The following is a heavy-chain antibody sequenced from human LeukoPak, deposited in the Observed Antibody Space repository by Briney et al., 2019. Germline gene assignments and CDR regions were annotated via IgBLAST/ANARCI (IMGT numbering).Heavy chain of an antibody. D-gene: IGHD6-13*01. CDR3: ARLGSSSWYFYYYYGMDV. CDR1: GYTFTSYD. Sequence: ASVKVSCKASGYTFTSYDINWVRQATGQWLEWMGCMNPNSGNTGYAQKFQGRVTMTRNTSISTAYMELSSLRSEDTAVYYCARLGSSSWYFYYYYGMDVWGQGTTVTVSS. CDR2: MNPNSGNT. V-gene: IGHV1-8*01. J-gene: IGHJ6*02.